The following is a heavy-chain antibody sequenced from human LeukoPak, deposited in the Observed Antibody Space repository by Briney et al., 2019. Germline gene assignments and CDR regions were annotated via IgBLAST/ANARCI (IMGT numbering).Heavy chain of an antibody. CDR1: GFTFSSYS. D-gene: IGHD6-19*01. V-gene: IGHV3-21*01. Sequence: GGSLRLSCAASGFTFSSYSMNWVRQAPGKGLEWVSSISSSSSYIYYADSVKGRFTISRDNAKNSLYLQMNSLRAEDTAVYYCAKDAYSSGWLFDYWGQGTLVTVSS. J-gene: IGHJ4*02. CDR3: AKDAYSSGWLFDY. CDR2: ISSSSSYI.